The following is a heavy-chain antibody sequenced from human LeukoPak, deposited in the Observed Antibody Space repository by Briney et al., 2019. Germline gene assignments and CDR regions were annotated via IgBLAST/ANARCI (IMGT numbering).Heavy chain of an antibody. CDR3: ARHRGYSSSSLGD. D-gene: IGHD6-6*01. V-gene: IGHV5-51*01. J-gene: IGHJ4*02. CDR2: IYPGDSDT. CDR1: GYSFTSYW. Sequence: GESLKISCDGSGYSFTSYWIGWVRQMPGKGLEWMGIIYPGDSDTRYSPSFQGQVTISADKSISTSYLQWSSLKASDTAMYYCARHRGYSSSSLGDWGQGTLVTVSS.